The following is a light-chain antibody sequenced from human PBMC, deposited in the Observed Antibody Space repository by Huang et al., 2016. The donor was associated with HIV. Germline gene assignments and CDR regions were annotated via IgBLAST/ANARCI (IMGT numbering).Light chain of an antibody. CDR3: QQRANWPPVT. CDR2: DES. J-gene: IGKJ5*01. CDR1: QTVSRY. Sequence: EIVLTQSPATLSLSAGERATLSCRASQTVSRYLAWYQQKPGQAPRLLIYDESTRATDIHGRFSGSGSGTDFTLTISSLEPEDVAVYYCQQRANWPPVTFGQGTRLEIK. V-gene: IGKV3-11*01.